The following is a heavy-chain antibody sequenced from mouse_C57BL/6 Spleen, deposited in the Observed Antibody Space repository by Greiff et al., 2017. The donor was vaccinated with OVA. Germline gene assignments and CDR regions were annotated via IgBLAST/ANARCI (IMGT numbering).Heavy chain of an antibody. J-gene: IGHJ4*01. CDR1: FFHIQAYS. Sequence: EVQLHQSWAALVHPGASVKFSCTSSFFHIQAYSLHWVKQRTEQCLEWIGRIDPEDGETKYAPKFQGKATITADTSSNTAYLQLSSLTSEDTAVYYCASGTGNAMDYWGQGTSVTVSS. CDR3: ASGTGNAMDY. V-gene: IGHV14-2*01. D-gene: IGHD4-1*01. CDR2: IDPEDGET.